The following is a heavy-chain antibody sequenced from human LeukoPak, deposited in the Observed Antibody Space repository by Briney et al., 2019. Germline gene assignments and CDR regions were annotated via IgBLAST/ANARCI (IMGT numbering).Heavy chain of an antibody. D-gene: IGHD3-10*01. Sequence: PSETLSLTCTVSGGSISSSSYYWGWIRQPPGKGLEWIGSIYYSGSTYYNPSLKSRVTISVDTSKNQFSLKLSSVTAADTAVYYCARDFRRPNYYGSGRLYTSFDYWGQGTLVTVSS. J-gene: IGHJ4*02. CDR1: GGSISSSSYY. CDR2: IYYSGST. V-gene: IGHV4-39*07. CDR3: ARDFRRPNYYGSGRLYTSFDY.